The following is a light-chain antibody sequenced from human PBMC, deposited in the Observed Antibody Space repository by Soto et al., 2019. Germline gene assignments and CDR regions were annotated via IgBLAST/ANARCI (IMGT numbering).Light chain of an antibody. CDR1: QSISTY. J-gene: IGKJ1*01. Sequence: DIQMTQSPSSLSASVGDRVTISCRAGQSISTYLTWYQQKPGTAPRLLIYSASSVKTGVPPRFSGSGSGRDFTLTISSLRPEDIATYFCQLSYTSPPWTFGQGTKVEIK. CDR2: SAS. CDR3: QLSYTSPPWT. V-gene: IGKV1-39*01.